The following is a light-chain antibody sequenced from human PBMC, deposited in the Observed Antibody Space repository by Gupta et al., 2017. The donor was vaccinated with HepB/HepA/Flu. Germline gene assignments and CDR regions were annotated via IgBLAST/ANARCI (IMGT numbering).Light chain of an antibody. Sequence: IQMSQSPSTLSASVGDRVTITCRASQAIGDWLAWYQQKPGKDPKLLIYKASTLQGGVPWRFSGSGSGTEFTLTISSLRPDDFATYYCQQYESFPLTFGGGTKVELK. V-gene: IGKV1-5*03. CDR3: QQYESFPLT. CDR2: KAS. CDR1: QAIGDW. J-gene: IGKJ4*01.